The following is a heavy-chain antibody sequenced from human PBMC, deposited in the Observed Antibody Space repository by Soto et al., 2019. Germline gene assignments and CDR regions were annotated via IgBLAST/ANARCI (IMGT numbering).Heavy chain of an antibody. Sequence: SETLSLTCTVSGGSISSSSHSWSWVRQSPGKGLEWIGHIYNSGITYYNPSLKSRVVISIDTSRNQFSLRLNSLTAADRAVYFCARGVTVFGLVSRFWFDPWGQGTVVTVSS. V-gene: IGHV4-30-4*01. CDR2: IYNSGIT. CDR1: GGSISSSSHS. D-gene: IGHD3-3*01. CDR3: ARGVTVFGLVSRFWFDP. J-gene: IGHJ5*02.